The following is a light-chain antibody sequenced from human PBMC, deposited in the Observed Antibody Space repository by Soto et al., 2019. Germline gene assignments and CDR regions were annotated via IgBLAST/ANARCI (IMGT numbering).Light chain of an antibody. V-gene: IGKV1-6*01. Sequence: IQVTQSPPSLSASVGDRVTISCRASQGIRSDLAWYQQKPGKVPKLLIYGASKLASGVPSRFSGSGFGTDFTLTISSLQPEDFATYYCLPDYNFPWAFGQGTKVEIK. J-gene: IGKJ1*01. CDR3: LPDYNFPWA. CDR1: QGIRSD. CDR2: GAS.